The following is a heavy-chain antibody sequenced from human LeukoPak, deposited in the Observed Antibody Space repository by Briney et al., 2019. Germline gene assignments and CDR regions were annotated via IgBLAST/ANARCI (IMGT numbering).Heavy chain of an antibody. D-gene: IGHD4-17*01. Sequence: AGGSLRLSCAASGFTFSNAWMSWVRQAPGKGLEWVGRIKSKTDGGTTDYAAPVKGRFTISKDDSKNTLYLQMNSLKTEDTAVYYCTWATVTTIRGYYYYGMDVWGQGTTVTVSS. CDR3: TWATVTTIRGYYYYGMDV. V-gene: IGHV3-15*01. CDR2: IKSKTDGGTT. J-gene: IGHJ6*02. CDR1: GFTFSNAW.